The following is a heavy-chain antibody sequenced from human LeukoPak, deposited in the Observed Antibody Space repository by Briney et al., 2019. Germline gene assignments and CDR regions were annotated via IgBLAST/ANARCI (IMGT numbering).Heavy chain of an antibody. J-gene: IGHJ4*02. CDR3: ARDRLLWFGELLVQYYFDY. D-gene: IGHD3-10*01. CDR2: ISSSGSTI. Sequence: GGSLGLSCAASGFTFSSYEMNWVRQAPGKGLEWVSYISSSGSTIYYADSVKGRFTISRDNAKNSLYLQMNSPRAEDTAVYYCARDRLLWFGELLVQYYFDYWGQGTLVTVSS. V-gene: IGHV3-48*03. CDR1: GFTFSSYE.